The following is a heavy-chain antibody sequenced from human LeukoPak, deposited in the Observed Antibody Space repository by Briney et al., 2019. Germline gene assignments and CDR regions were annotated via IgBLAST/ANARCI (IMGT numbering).Heavy chain of an antibody. D-gene: IGHD6-13*01. CDR2: IYSGGST. V-gene: IGHV3-53*01. CDR1: GFTVSSNY. Sequence: GGSLRLSCTVSGFTVSSNYMSWVRQAPGKGLEWVSVIYSGGSTYYADSVKGRFTISRDNSKNTLYLQMNSLRAEDTAVYYCARGSEWQQQLTGPPRGHYFYYMDVWGKGTTVTISS. J-gene: IGHJ6*03. CDR3: ARGSEWQQQLTGPPRGHYFYYMDV.